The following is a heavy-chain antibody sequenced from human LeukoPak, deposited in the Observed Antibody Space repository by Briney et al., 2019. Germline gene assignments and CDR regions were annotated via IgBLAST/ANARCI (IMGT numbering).Heavy chain of an antibody. Sequence: SETLSLTCAVYGGSFSGYYWSWIRQPPGKGLEWIGEINHSGSTNYNPSLKSRVTISVDTSKNQFSLKLSSVTAADTAVYYCARDIPIDYWGQGTLVTVSS. CDR3: ARDIPIDY. V-gene: IGHV4-34*01. CDR2: INHSGST. CDR1: GGSFSGYY. J-gene: IGHJ4*02.